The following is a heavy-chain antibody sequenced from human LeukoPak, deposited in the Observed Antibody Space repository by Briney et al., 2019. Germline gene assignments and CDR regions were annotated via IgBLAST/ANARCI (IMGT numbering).Heavy chain of an antibody. CDR2: ISSSSTYI. CDR1: GFTFSNYN. CDR3: ARVGRSSGDAFDI. J-gene: IGHJ3*02. V-gene: IGHV3-21*01. Sequence: GGSLRLSCAASGFTFSNYNMNWVRQAPGKGLEWVSSISSSSTYIHYADSVKGRFTISRDNAKNSLYRQMNSLRAEDTAVYYCARVGRSSGDAFDIWGQGTMVTVSS. D-gene: IGHD6-25*01.